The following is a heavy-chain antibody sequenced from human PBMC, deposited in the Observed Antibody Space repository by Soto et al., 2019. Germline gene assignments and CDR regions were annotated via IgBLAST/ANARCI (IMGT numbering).Heavy chain of an antibody. CDR2: ISSSSSTI. J-gene: IGHJ3*02. CDR1: GFTFSSYS. Sequence: GGSLRLSCAASGFTFSSYSMNWVRQAPGKGLEWVSYISSSSSTIYYADSVKGRFTISRDNANNSLYLQMNSLRDEDTAVYYCARDPASYYNQDAFDIWGQGTMVTVSS. V-gene: IGHV3-48*02. CDR3: ARDPASYYNQDAFDI. D-gene: IGHD3-10*01.